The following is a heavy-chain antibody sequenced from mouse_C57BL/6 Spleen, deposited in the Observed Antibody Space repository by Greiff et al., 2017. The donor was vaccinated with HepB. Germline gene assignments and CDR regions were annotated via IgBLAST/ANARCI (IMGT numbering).Heavy chain of an antibody. J-gene: IGHJ2*01. CDR2: ISSGGSYT. CDR3: ARHRRSTMVKSFYY. Sequence: EVHLVESGGDLVKPGGSLKLSCAASGFTFSSYGMSWVRQTPDKRLEWVATISSGGSYTYYPDSVKGRFTISRDNAKNTLYLQMSSLKSEDTAMYYCARHRRSTMVKSFYYWGQGTTLTVSS. V-gene: IGHV5-6*01. D-gene: IGHD2-2*01. CDR1: GFTFSSYG.